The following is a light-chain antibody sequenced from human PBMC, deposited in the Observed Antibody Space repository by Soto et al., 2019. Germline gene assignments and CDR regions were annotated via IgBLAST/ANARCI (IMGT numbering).Light chain of an antibody. CDR3: QRYDNWPLT. CDR2: GAS. V-gene: IGKV3-15*01. Sequence: EIVMTQSPATLSVSPGERATLSCRASQSMSSNLAWYQQRPGQAPRLLIYGASTRATGIPARFSGSGSGTEFSLTISSLQSEDFAVYYCQRYDNWPLTFGGGTKVDIK. J-gene: IGKJ4*01. CDR1: QSMSSN.